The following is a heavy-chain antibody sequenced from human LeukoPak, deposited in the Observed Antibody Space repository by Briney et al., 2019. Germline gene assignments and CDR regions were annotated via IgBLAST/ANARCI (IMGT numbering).Heavy chain of an antibody. CDR3: ARAWLHRDVFGP. V-gene: IGHV4-59*01. Sequence: SETLSLTCTVSGGSMRGYYWSWLRQSPGKGLEWLGYIYDNGTTNYNRSLQSRGTISIDISKNQFSLKLSSISAADTAVYYCARAWLHRDVFGPWGQGTLVTVSS. CDR1: GGSMRGYY. J-gene: IGHJ5*02. D-gene: IGHD5-12*01. CDR2: IYDNGTT.